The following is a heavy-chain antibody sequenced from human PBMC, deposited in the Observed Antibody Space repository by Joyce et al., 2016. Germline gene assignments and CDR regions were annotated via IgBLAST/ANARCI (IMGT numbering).Heavy chain of an antibody. Sequence: QVQLQESGPGLVKPSEPLSLTCTVSGGSISGYSWSWIRQPPGKGLEWIGYIYYSGNTNYTPSLRSRVTMSVYMSKNQFSLNLNSVTAADTAMYFCARFRGGTYVERYFDYWGQGTLVTVAS. V-gene: IGHV4-59*01. CDR2: IYYSGNT. J-gene: IGHJ4*02. D-gene: IGHD3-16*01. CDR3: ARFRGGTYVERYFDY. CDR1: GGSISGYS.